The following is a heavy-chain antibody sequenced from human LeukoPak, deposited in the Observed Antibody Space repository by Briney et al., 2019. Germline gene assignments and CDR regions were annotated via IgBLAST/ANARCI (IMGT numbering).Heavy chain of an antibody. CDR2: ISAYNGNT. Sequence: ASVKVSCKASGYTFTSYGISWVRQAPGQGLEWMGWISAYNGNTNYAQKLQGRVTMTTDTSTSTAYMELRSLRSDDTAVYYCARRTYYSSSWYLDYWGQGTLVTVSS. J-gene: IGHJ4*02. V-gene: IGHV1-18*01. CDR1: GYTFTSYG. D-gene: IGHD6-13*01. CDR3: ARRTYYSSSWYLDY.